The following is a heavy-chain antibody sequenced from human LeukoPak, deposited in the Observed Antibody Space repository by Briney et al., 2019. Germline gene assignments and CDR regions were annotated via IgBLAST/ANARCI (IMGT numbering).Heavy chain of an antibody. CDR2: ISGGGST. Sequence: GGSLRLSCAASGFTFSSYAMSWVRQAPGKGLEWVSAISGGGSTYYADSVKGRFTISRDNSKNTLYLQMNSPRVEDTAVYYCAKDLAGYSSNPFDYWGQGTLVTVSS. V-gene: IGHV3-23*01. J-gene: IGHJ4*02. CDR1: GFTFSSYA. CDR3: AKDLAGYSSNPFDY. D-gene: IGHD6-13*01.